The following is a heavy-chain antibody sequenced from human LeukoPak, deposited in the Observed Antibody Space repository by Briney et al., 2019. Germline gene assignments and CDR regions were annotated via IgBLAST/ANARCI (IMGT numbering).Heavy chain of an antibody. Sequence: PGGSLRLSCAASGFTFSSYDMHWVRQATGKGLEWVSTIGTAGDTYYPGSVKGRFTISRENAKNSLYLQMNSLRAGDTAVYYCARLKVDSYVYIDGWFDPWGQGTLVTVSS. J-gene: IGHJ5*02. V-gene: IGHV3-13*01. CDR1: GFTFSSYD. CDR3: ARLKVDSYVYIDGWFDP. CDR2: IGTAGDT. D-gene: IGHD3-16*01.